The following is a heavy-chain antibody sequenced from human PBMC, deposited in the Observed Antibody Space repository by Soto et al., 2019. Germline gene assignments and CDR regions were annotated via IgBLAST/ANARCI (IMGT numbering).Heavy chain of an antibody. J-gene: IGHJ4*02. V-gene: IGHV3-23*01. CDR2: ISGSAGST. Sequence: EVQLLESGGGLVQPGGSLRLSCAASGFTFTTYAMSWVRQAPGKGLEWVSAISGSAGSTYYADSVKGRFTISRDNSKNTLYLQMNSLRAEDTAVYYCAKNCDTTFSSSSHWGQGTLVSVSS. D-gene: IGHD6-6*01. CDR3: AKNCDTTFSSSSH. CDR1: GFTFTTYA.